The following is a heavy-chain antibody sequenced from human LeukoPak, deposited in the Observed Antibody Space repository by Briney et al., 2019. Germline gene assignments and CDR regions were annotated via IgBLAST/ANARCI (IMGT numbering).Heavy chain of an antibody. CDR1: GFTFGSYE. CDR2: ISSGGSTI. J-gene: IGHJ3*02. CDR3: ARMISGGSYDAFDI. Sequence: PGGSLRLSCAASGFTFGSYEMNWVRQAPGKGLEWVSYISSGGSTIFYADSVKGRFTISRDNAKNSLYLQMNSLRAEDTAVYSCARMISGGSYDAFDIWGQGTMVTVSS. D-gene: IGHD6-19*01. V-gene: IGHV3-48*03.